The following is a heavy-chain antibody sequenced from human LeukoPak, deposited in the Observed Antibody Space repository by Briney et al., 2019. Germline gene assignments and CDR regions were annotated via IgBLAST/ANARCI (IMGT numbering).Heavy chain of an antibody. CDR2: IKSKTDGGTT. V-gene: IGHV3-15*01. CDR1: GFTFSNAW. D-gene: IGHD2-15*01. CDR3: TSEIPRYCSGGSCYSFDY. J-gene: IGHJ4*02. Sequence: PGGSLRLSCAASGFTFSNAWMSWVRQAPGKGLEWVGRIKSKTDGGTTDYAAPVKGRFTISRDDSKNTLYPQMNSLKTEDTAVYYCTSEIPRYCSGGSCYSFDYWGQGTLVTVSS.